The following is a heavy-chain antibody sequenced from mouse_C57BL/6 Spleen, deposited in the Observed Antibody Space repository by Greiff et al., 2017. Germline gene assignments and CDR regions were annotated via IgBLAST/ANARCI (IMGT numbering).Heavy chain of an antibody. D-gene: IGHD2-2*01. Sequence: VQLKQSGPELVKPGASVKISCKASGYSFTGYYMNWVKQSPEKSLEWIGEINPSTGGTTYNQKFKAKATLTVDKSSSTAYMQLKSLTSEDSAVYYCARYSADNGYDGLGYWGQGTSVTVSS. J-gene: IGHJ4*01. CDR2: INPSTGGT. CDR1: GYSFTGYY. V-gene: IGHV1-42*01. CDR3: ARYSADNGYDGLGY.